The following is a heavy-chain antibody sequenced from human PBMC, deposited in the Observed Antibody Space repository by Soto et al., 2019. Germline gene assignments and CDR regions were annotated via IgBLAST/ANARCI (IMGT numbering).Heavy chain of an antibody. D-gene: IGHD3-16*01. J-gene: IGHJ4*02. Sequence: QVQLVESGGGVVQPGRSLRVSCAASEFTFSSHGMHWVRQAPGKGLEWVAVIWYDGSNKYYGESVKGRFIISRDNSKNTVDLQMNSLRAEDTAIYYCARWGPDKVLDYWGQGTLVTVSS. CDR3: ARWGPDKVLDY. CDR2: IWYDGSNK. V-gene: IGHV3-33*01. CDR1: EFTFSSHG.